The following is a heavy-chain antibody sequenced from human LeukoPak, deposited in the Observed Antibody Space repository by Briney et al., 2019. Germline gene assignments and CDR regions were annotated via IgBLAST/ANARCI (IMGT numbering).Heavy chain of an antibody. CDR1: GYTFTSYY. CDR2: INPSGGST. V-gene: IGHV1-46*01. CDR3: ARGSHNWNYSGY. D-gene: IGHD1-20*01. Sequence: ASVKVSCKASGYTFTSYYMHWVRQAPGQGLEWMGIINPSGGSTSYAQKFQGRVTMTRDMSTSTAYMELSSLRSEDTAVYYCARGSHNWNYSGYWGQGTLVTVSS. J-gene: IGHJ4*02.